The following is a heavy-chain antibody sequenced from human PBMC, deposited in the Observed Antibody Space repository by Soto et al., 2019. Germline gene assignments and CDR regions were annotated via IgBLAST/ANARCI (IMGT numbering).Heavy chain of an antibody. Sequence: GGALRLSCTASGFTLQNYAIAWVRQAPGKGLEWVSTLIGGHYGTAYSYSVKGRFTVSRDNSKNCLYLQMNSLGVEDTAMYFCAKGKSTGDIDWFDPWGQGSLVTAPQ. D-gene: IGHD3-10*01. CDR1: GFTLQNYA. CDR2: LIGGHYGT. V-gene: IGHV3-23*01. J-gene: IGHJ5*02. CDR3: AKGKSTGDIDWFDP.